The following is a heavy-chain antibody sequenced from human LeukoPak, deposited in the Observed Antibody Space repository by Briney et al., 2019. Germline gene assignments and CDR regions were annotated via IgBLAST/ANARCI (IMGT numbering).Heavy chain of an antibody. CDR1: GGSISSYY. V-gene: IGHV4-59*08. Sequence: SETLSLTCTVSGGSISSYYWSWIRQPPGKGLEWIGYIYYSGSTNYNPSLKSRVTISVDTSKNQFSLKLSSVTAADTAVYYCARHGVVVTIMGMLYYYGMDVWGQGTTVTVSS. D-gene: IGHD5-12*01. J-gene: IGHJ6*02. CDR2: IYYSGST. CDR3: ARHGVVVTIMGMLYYYGMDV.